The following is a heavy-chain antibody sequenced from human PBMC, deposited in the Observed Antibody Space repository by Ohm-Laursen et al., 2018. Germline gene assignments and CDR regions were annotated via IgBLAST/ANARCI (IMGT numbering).Heavy chain of an antibody. CDR3: ASRRVGAGVVDY. D-gene: IGHD1-26*01. J-gene: IGHJ4*02. V-gene: IGHV3-48*01. CDR1: GFTFSTSG. Sequence: SLRLSCAAPGFTFSTSGMHWVRQAPGKGLEWVSYISSSSSTIYYADSVKGRFTISRDNAKNSLYLQMNSLRAEDTAVYYCASRRVGAGVVDYWGQGTLVTVSP. CDR2: ISSSSSTI.